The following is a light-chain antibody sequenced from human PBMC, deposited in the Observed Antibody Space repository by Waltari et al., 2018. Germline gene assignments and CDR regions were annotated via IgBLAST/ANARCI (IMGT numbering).Light chain of an antibody. CDR1: QNVFYRSDNKNY. V-gene: IGKV4-1*01. Sequence: DIVLTQSPAPRAVSLGERATIDCKSSQNVFYRSDNKNYLAWYPHQPGQPPKLLFYWASTRESGVPDRFSASGSGTDYTLTINNLQAEDVAVYYCQQYYRSRTFGQGTKVEIK. CDR2: WAS. CDR3: QQYYRSRT. J-gene: IGKJ1*01.